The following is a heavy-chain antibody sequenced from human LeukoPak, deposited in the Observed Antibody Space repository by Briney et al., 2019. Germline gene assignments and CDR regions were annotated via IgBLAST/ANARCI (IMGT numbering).Heavy chain of an antibody. D-gene: IGHD5-18*01. Sequence: GGSLRLSCAASGFTFSMYAMHCVRQAPGRRLEYVSGISTNGGSTYYADSLKGRSTISRDNSKNAVYLQMSSLRTEDTAVFYCVKARNENSYFYDAFDMWGQGTMVTVSS. CDR1: GFTFSMYA. V-gene: IGHV3-64D*09. CDR3: VKARNENSYFYDAFDM. CDR2: ISTNGGST. J-gene: IGHJ3*02.